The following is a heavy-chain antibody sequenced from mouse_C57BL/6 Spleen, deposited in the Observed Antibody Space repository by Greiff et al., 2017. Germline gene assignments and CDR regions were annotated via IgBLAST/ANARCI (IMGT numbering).Heavy chain of an antibody. CDR3: ARYYYGSYAMDY. V-gene: IGHV5-4*03. CDR2: ISDGGSYT. Sequence: EVKLVESGGGLVKPGGSLKLSCAASGFTFSSYAMTWVRQTPDKRLEWVATISDGGSYTYYPDNVKGRFTISRDNAKNNLYLQMSHLKSEDTAMYYCARYYYGSYAMDYWGQGTSVTVSS. CDR1: GFTFSSYA. J-gene: IGHJ4*01. D-gene: IGHD1-2*01.